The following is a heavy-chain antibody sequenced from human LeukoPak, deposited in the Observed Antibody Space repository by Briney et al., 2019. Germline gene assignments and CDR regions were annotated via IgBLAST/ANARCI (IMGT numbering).Heavy chain of an antibody. Sequence: SETLSLTCTVSGGSVSSGSYYWSWIRQPPGKGLEWIGYIYYSGSTNYIPSLKSRVTISVDTSKNQFSLKLSSVTAADTAVYYCARGRGSLFDLWGRGTLVTVSS. CDR1: GGSVSSGSYY. J-gene: IGHJ2*01. CDR2: IYYSGST. V-gene: IGHV4-61*01. CDR3: ARGRGSLFDL. D-gene: IGHD1-26*01.